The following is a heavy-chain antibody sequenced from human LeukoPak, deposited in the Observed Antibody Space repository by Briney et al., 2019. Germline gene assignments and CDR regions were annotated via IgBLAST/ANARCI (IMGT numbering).Heavy chain of an antibody. Sequence: SETLSLTCTVSGGSISSYYWSWIRQPAGKRLEWIGNIYYSGNTHYNPSLQSRVTISVDTSKNQFSLKLISVTAADTAVYYCARGGGWLPDFWGQGTLVTVSS. D-gene: IGHD2-15*01. V-gene: IGHV4-59*08. J-gene: IGHJ4*02. CDR1: GGSISSYY. CDR3: ARGGGWLPDF. CDR2: IYYSGNT.